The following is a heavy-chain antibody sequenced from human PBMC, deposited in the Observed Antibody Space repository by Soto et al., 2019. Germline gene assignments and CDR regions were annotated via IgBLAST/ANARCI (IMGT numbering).Heavy chain of an antibody. CDR1: GFTVSNYP. D-gene: IGHD6-19*01. V-gene: IGHV3-23*01. CDR3: AKVGSGWYYFDY. Sequence: GPLRRSCTASGFTVSNYPMSWVRQAPGKGLEWVSVMSGSGASTYYADSVKGRFTISRDNSKNTLYLQMNSLRGEDTAIYYCAKVGSGWYYFDYWGQGTLVTVYS. CDR2: MSGSGAST. J-gene: IGHJ4*02.